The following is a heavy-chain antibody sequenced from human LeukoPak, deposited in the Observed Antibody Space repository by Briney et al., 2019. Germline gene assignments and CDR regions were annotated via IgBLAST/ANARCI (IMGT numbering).Heavy chain of an antibody. CDR2: INPSGGST. CDR3: AREGRLDITGTIRMYNWFDP. Sequence: GASVTVSFKASGYTFTSYYMHWVRQAPGQGLEWMGIINPSGGSTSYAQKFQGRVTMTRDMSTSTVYMELSSLRSGDTAVYYCAREGRLDITGTIRMYNWFDPWGQGTLVSV. CDR1: GYTFTSYY. V-gene: IGHV1-46*01. D-gene: IGHD1-7*01. J-gene: IGHJ5*02.